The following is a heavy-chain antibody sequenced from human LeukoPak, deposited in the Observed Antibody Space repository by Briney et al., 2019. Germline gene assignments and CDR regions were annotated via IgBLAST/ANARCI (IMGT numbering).Heavy chain of an antibody. Sequence: SESLSLTCTDSGGSISGYYWGWIRQPPGKGLEWIGYVFSSGGTNYNASLRSRLTISVDTSKNQFSLKLTSVTAADTAVYYCARRLKLSSSWAYFDYWGQGTPVTVSS. V-gene: IGHV4-59*08. CDR2: VFSSGGT. D-gene: IGHD6-13*01. CDR1: GGSISGYY. J-gene: IGHJ4*02. CDR3: ARRLKLSSSWAYFDY.